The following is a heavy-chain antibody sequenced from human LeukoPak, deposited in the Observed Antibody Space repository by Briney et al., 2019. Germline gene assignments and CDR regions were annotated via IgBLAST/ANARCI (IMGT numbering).Heavy chain of an antibody. Sequence: PGGSLRLSSASSGFTFSRSVMTWVRQGPGTGLEFVASIIYSGGATYYADSVKGRFTISRDNSKNTLYLQMNSLRAEDTALYYCAKGVLYYDGSEHVYYFDSWGQGTLVTVSS. CDR2: IIYSGGAT. J-gene: IGHJ4*02. D-gene: IGHD3-22*01. CDR3: AKGVLYYDGSEHVYYFDS. V-gene: IGHV3-23*01. CDR1: GFTFSRSV.